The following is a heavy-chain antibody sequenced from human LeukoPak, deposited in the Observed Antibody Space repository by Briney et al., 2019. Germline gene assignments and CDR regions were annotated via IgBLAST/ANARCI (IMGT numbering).Heavy chain of an antibody. V-gene: IGHV4-34*01. CDR3: ARLMYWFDP. J-gene: IGHJ5*02. CDR1: GFTFSSYA. CDR2: INHSGST. Sequence: GSLRLSCAASGFTFSSYAMSWVRQPPGKGLEWIGEINHSGSTNYNPSLKSRVTISVDTSKNQFSLKLSSVTAADTAVYYCARLMYWFDPWGQGTLVTVSS. D-gene: IGHD2-8*01.